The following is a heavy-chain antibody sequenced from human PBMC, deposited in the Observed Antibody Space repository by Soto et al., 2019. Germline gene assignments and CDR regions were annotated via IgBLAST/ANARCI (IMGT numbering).Heavy chain of an antibody. D-gene: IGHD2-21*02. Sequence: GGALRLSCAASGFTFRNYSIHWIRQAPGKGLEWVSSMVSDRDIYYADSVKGRFTISRDDTKNSLSLQMNSLRAEDTAVYYCAREETAWPLAYGLDVWGQGTTVTVSS. V-gene: IGHV3-21*01. CDR3: AREETAWPLAYGLDV. J-gene: IGHJ6*02. CDR1: GFTFRNYS. CDR2: MVSDRDI.